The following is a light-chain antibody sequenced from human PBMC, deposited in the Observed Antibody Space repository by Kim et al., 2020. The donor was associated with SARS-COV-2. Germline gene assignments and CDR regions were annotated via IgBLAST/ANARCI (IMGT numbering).Light chain of an antibody. CDR3: EQYDNFPLS. CDR2: QTS. V-gene: IGKV1-33*01. J-gene: IGKJ4*01. Sequence: DIQMTQSPSSLSASLGDRVTITCQASQDMRNFLNWYQLKPGKAPRLLISQTSNLEEGVPSRFSGTGSPTQFTLTISSLQPEDIATYLCEQYDNFPLSLGGGTKLDIK. CDR1: QDMRNF.